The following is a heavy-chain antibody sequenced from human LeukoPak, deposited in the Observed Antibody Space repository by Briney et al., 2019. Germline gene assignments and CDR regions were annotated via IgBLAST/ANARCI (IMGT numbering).Heavy chain of an antibody. CDR2: IYSGGST. J-gene: IGHJ3*02. V-gene: IGHV3-53*01. D-gene: IGHD6-19*01. Sequence: GGSLRLSCAASGFTVSSNYMSWVRQAPGKGLEWVSVIYSGGSTYYAGSVKGRFTISRDNSKNTLYLQMNSLRAEDTAVYYCATSGYSSGWYGVAAFDIWGQGTMVTVSS. CDR3: ATSGYSSGWYGVAAFDI. CDR1: GFTVSSNY.